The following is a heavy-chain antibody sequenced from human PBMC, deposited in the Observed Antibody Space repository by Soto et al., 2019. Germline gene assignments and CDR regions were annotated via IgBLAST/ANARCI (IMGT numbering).Heavy chain of an antibody. V-gene: IGHV1-46*01. CDR3: ARDFSIYYYDSSGPIY. CDR2: INPSGGST. D-gene: IGHD3-22*01. CDR1: GYTFTSYY. J-gene: IGHJ4*02. Sequence: AASVKVSCKASGYTFTSYYMHWVRQAPGQGLEWMGIINPSGGSTSYAQKFQGRVTMTRDTSTSTVYMELSSLRSEDTAVYYCARDFSIYYYDSSGPIYWGQGTLVTVSS.